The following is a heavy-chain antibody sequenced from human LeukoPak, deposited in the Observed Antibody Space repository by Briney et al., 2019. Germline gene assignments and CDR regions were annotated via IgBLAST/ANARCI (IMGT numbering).Heavy chain of an antibody. CDR2: IDSSSTTI. D-gene: IGHD3-22*01. CDR1: GFTLSSYS. V-gene: IGHV3-48*01. J-gene: IGHJ3*02. Sequence: GGSLRLSCAASGFTLSSYSMNWVRQAPGKGLEWISFIDSSSTTIFYAESVRGRFTISRDNSKNTLYLQMNSLRAEDTAVYYCARGECYYDPILGAFDIWGQGTIVTVSS. CDR3: ARGECYYDPILGAFDI.